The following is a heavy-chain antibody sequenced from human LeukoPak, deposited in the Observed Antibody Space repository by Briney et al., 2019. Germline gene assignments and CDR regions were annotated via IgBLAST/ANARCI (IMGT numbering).Heavy chain of an antibody. CDR1: GGSISSYY. Sequence: SETLSLTCTVSGGSISSYYWSWIRQSPGKGLEWIGYIYYTGSTSYNPSLKSRVTISIDTSKNQFSLKVNFVTAADTAVYYCAKSNGYGLVDIWGQGTMVTVSS. J-gene: IGHJ3*02. D-gene: IGHD3-10*01. CDR2: IYYTGST. V-gene: IGHV4-59*12. CDR3: AKSNGYGLVDI.